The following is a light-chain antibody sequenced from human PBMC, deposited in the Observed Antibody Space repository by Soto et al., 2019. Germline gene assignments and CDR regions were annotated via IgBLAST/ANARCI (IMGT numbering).Light chain of an antibody. CDR1: SSDVGGYNS. CDR3: SSYTSSSTYV. J-gene: IGLJ1*01. V-gene: IGLV2-14*01. Sequence: QSALTQPASVSGSPGQSITISCTGTSSDVGGYNSVSWYQQHPGKAPKLMIYNVSNRPSGVFYRFSGSKSGNTASLTISGLQAEDEADYYCSSYTSSSTYVFGTGTKVTVL. CDR2: NVS.